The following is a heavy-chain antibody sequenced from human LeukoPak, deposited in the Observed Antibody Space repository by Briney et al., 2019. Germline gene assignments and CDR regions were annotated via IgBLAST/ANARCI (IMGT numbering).Heavy chain of an antibody. V-gene: IGHV4-34*01. CDR2: IYYSGST. CDR1: GVSFSGYY. CDR3: ARDSSGWYHDAFDI. Sequence: PSETLSLTCAVYGVSFSGYYWSWIRQPPGKGLEWIGSIYYSGSTYYNPSLKSRVTISVDTSKNQFSLKLSSVTAADTAVYYCARDSSGWYHDAFDIWGQGTMVTVSS. J-gene: IGHJ3*02. D-gene: IGHD6-19*01.